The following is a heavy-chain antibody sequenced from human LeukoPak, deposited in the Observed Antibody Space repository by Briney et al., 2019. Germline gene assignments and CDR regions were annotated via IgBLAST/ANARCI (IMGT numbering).Heavy chain of an antibody. Sequence: SETLSLTCTVSGGSISSYYWSWIRQPPGKGLEWIGYIYYSGSTNYNPSLKSRVTISVDTSKNQFSLKLSPVTAADTAVYYCARLRTRDGYNYIDYWGQGTLVTVSS. D-gene: IGHD5-24*01. J-gene: IGHJ4*02. CDR3: ARLRTRDGYNYIDY. CDR1: GGSISSYY. CDR2: IYYSGST. V-gene: IGHV4-59*08.